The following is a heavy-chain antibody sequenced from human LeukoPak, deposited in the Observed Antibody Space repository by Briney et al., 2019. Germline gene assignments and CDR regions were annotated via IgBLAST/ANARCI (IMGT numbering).Heavy chain of an antibody. V-gene: IGHV4-38-2*02. CDR2: IYHSGST. CDR3: ARVGYGAPSYMDV. CDR1: GYPISSGYY. J-gene: IGHJ6*03. D-gene: IGHD4-17*01. Sequence: PSETLSLTCTVSGYPISSGYYWGWIRQPPGKGLEWIGIIYHSGSTYYNPSLKSRVTISVDKSKNQFSLKLSSVTAADTAVYSCARVGYGAPSYMDVWGKGTTVTVSS.